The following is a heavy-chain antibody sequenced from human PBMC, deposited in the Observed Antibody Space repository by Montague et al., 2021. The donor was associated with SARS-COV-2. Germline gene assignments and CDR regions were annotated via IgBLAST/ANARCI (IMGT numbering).Heavy chain of an antibody. Sequence: SETLSLTCTVSGGSVNSTNWWSWVRQPPGKGLEWIAEVYRTGGAMFNPSFRSRVTLLIDRSKNLFSLNLNSVTVADTAVYYCARTGAYDHFDYWGPGTLVIVSS. CDR2: VYRTGGA. V-gene: IGHV4-4*02. CDR1: GGSVNSTNW. CDR3: ARTGAYDHFDY. J-gene: IGHJ4*02. D-gene: IGHD5-12*01.